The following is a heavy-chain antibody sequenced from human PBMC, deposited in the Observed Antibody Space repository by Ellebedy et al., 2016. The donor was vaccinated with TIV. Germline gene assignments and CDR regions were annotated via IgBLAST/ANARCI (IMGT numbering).Heavy chain of an antibody. V-gene: IGHV4-59*08. D-gene: IGHD3-16*01. CDR3: ARLDRGIYPRLDYYGMDV. J-gene: IGHJ6*02. CDR1: GGSISSYY. CDR2: IFYSGST. Sequence: MPGGSLRLSCTVSGGSISSYYWSWIRQPPGKGLEWIGYIFYSGSTNYNPSLKSRLTISLDTSKNQFSLKLSSVTAADTAVYYCARLDRGIYPRLDYYGMDVWGQGTTVTVSS.